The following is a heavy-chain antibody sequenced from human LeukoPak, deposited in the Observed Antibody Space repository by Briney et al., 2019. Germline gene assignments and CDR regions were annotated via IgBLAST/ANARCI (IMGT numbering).Heavy chain of an antibody. J-gene: IGHJ4*02. CDR1: GASISDYY. CDR3: ARDRGELYDY. CDR2: ISSSGNT. D-gene: IGHD3-10*01. Sequence: SETLSLTCTVSGASISDYYWSWIRQPAGKGLEWIGRISSSGNTNHNPSLKSRVTMSVDTSKNQFSLKLSSVTAADTAVYYCARDRGELYDYWGQGTLVTVSS. V-gene: IGHV4-4*07.